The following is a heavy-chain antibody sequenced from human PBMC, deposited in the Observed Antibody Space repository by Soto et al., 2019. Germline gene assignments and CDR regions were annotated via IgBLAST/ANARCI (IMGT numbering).Heavy chain of an antibody. D-gene: IGHD3-3*01. CDR1: GGSFSGYY. J-gene: IGHJ6*02. CDR3: ARGDFWSGYLLKFYYYGMDV. Sequence: PSETLSLTCAVYGGSFSGYYWSWIRQPPGKGLEWIGEINHSGSTNYNPSLKSRVTISVDTSKNQFSLKLSSVTAADTAVYYCARGDFWSGYLLKFYYYGMDVWGQGTTVTVSS. V-gene: IGHV4-34*01. CDR2: INHSGST.